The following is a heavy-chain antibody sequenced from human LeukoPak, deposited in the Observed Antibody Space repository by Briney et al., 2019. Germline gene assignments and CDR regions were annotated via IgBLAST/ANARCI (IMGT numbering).Heavy chain of an antibody. CDR3: VRRLDTIEFDP. Sequence: ASVKVSCKATGYTFTYYDINWVRQATGQGLEWMGWMNPNSGNTVYAQKFQGRVSMTSDTSMTTAYMELSGLTFDDTAVYYCVRRLDTIEFDPWGQGTLSPSPQ. V-gene: IGHV1-8*01. CDR2: MNPNSGNT. D-gene: IGHD5-12*01. J-gene: IGHJ5*02. CDR1: GYTFTYYD.